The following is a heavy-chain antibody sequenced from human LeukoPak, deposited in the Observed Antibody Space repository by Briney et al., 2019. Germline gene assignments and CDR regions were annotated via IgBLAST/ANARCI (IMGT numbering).Heavy chain of an antibody. Sequence: GASVKVSCKASGGTFSSYAISWVRQAPGQGLEWMGRIIPILGIANYAQKFQGRVTITAGESTSTAYMELSSLRSEDTAVYYCARVQEVPAAPFDYWGQGTLVTVSS. CDR2: IIPILGIA. CDR1: GGTFSSYA. V-gene: IGHV1-69*04. CDR3: ARVQEVPAAPFDY. J-gene: IGHJ4*02. D-gene: IGHD2-2*01.